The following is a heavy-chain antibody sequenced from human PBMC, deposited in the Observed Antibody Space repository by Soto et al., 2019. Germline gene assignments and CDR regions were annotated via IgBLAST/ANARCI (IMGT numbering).Heavy chain of an antibody. CDR2: VLQGDLST. CDR1: GYSFNDYY. CDR3: PIRFRKATTSSGAHSSDP. D-gene: IGHD3-3*01. J-gene: IGHJ5*02. V-gene: IGHV5-10-1*01. Sequence: PGQSLKISCRASGYSFNDYYIAWLRQMSGQGTAWIARVLQGDLSTDYHPSFRGRIVISTVESLTSVDLQLSYLTAADFTVYYCPIRFRKATTSSGAHSSDPSSEGTGVTV.